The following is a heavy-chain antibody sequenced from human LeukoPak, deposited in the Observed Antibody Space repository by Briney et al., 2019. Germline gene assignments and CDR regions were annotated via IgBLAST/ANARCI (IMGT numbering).Heavy chain of an antibody. D-gene: IGHD6-19*01. CDR1: GYTFTSYG. J-gene: IGHJ5*02. V-gene: IGHV1-18*01. CDR2: ISAYNGNT. CDR3: ARDLRSSGWYWFDP. Sequence: ASVKVSCKASGYTFTSYGISWVRQAPGQGLEWMGWISAYNGNTNYAQKLQGRVTMTTDTSTSTAYMELRSLRSDDTAVYYCARDLRSSGWYWFDPWGQGTLVTVSS.